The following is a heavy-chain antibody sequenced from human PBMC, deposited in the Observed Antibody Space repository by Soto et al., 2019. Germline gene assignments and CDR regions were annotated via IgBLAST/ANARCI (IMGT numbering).Heavy chain of an antibody. V-gene: IGHV3-21*06. CDR2: ISSTTNYI. J-gene: IGHJ4*02. Sequence: GWSLRLSCAASGVTFTRYSRNWVRQVPGKRFEWVSSISSTTNYISYGDSMKGRFTISRDNAKNSLYLEMNSLRAEDTAVYYCARESEDITSNFDSWGQGTLVTVSS. CDR3: ARESEDITSNFDS. CDR1: GVTFTRYS.